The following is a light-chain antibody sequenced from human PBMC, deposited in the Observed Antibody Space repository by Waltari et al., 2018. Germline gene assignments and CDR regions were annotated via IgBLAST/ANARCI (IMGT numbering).Light chain of an antibody. Sequence: EIVMTQSPATLSVSPGERVTLSCRASQSISDNLAWYHQKPGQAPRLLIYRASTRDTGSPARFSGSGSGTEFSLTISSLQSEDFGVYYCQQYNNWPPRDTFGQGTKVEI. CDR1: QSISDN. J-gene: IGKJ2*01. CDR3: QQYNNWPPRDT. CDR2: RAS. V-gene: IGKV3D-15*01.